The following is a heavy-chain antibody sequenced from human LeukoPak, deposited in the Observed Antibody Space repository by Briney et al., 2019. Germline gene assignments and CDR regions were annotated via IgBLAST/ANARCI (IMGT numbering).Heavy chain of an antibody. V-gene: IGHV3-13*04. CDR3: ARDAFSYGYGWYFDL. D-gene: IGHD5-18*01. CDR1: GFTCRSYD. CDR2: ISTTGDA. Sequence: GGSLRLSCSASGFTCRSYDMHWVRQATGKGLEWVSSISTTGDAKYSGSVKGRFTISREDGKNSLYLQMNRLRAGDTAMYYCARDAFSYGYGWYFDLWGRGTLVTVAS. J-gene: IGHJ2*01.